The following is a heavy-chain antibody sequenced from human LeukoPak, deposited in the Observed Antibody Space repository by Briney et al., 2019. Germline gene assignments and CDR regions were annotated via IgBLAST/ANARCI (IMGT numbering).Heavy chain of an antibody. D-gene: IGHD3-10*01. CDR3: ARDHSSGPRNPLYYFDY. J-gene: IGHJ4*02. Sequence: GGSLRLSCAASGFTFSSYSMTWVRQAPGKGLEWVSYISSSSSTIYYADSVKGRFTISRDNAKNSLYLQMNSLRAEDTAVYYCARDHSSGPRNPLYYFDYWGQGTLVTVSS. V-gene: IGHV3-48*01. CDR2: ISSSSSTI. CDR1: GFTFSSYS.